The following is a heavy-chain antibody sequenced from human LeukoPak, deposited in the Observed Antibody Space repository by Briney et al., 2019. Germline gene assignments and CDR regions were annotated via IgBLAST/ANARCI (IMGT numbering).Heavy chain of an antibody. CDR1: GYTFTSYY. Sequence: ASVKVSCKASGYTFTSYYMHWVRQAPGQGLEWMGIINPSGGSTSYAQKFQGRVTMTRDTSTSTVYMELSSLRSEDTAVYYCARDVMDIVVVPAAELDYWGQGTLVTVSS. V-gene: IGHV1-46*01. CDR3: ARDVMDIVVVPAAELDY. D-gene: IGHD2-2*03. CDR2: INPSGGST. J-gene: IGHJ4*02.